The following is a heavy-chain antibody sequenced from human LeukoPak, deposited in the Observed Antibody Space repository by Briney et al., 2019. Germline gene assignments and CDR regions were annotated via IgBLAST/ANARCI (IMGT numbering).Heavy chain of an antibody. CDR3: ANMARITSGY. CDR1: GLRFSSYD. J-gene: IGHJ4*02. D-gene: IGHD5-24*01. V-gene: IGHV3-23*01. Sequence: GGSLRLSCVVSGLRFSSYDMNWVRQAPGKGLEWVSVIGVSGGGTYYAESVKGRFTISRDNSKNTLYLQMNSLRAEDTAVYYCANMARITSGYWGQGALVTVSS. CDR2: IGVSGGGT.